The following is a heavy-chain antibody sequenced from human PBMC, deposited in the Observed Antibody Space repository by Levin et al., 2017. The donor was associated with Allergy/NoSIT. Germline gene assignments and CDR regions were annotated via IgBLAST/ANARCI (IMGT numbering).Heavy chain of an antibody. J-gene: IGHJ6*02. CDR2: ISSSGSTI. V-gene: IGHV3-11*01. D-gene: IGHD6-13*01. CDR1: GFTFSDYY. Sequence: GESLKISCAASGFTFSDYYMSWIRQAPGKGLEWVSYISSSGSTIYYADSVKGRFTISRDNAKNSLYLQMNSLRAEDTAVYYCARVSIAAAGPTTMDVWGQGTTVTVSS. CDR3: ARVSIAAAGPTTMDV.